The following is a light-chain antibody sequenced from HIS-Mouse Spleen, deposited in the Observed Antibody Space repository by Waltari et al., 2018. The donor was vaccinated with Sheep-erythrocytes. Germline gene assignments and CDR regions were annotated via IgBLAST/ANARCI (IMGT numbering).Light chain of an antibody. CDR2: EGS. J-gene: IGLJ3*02. CDR1: SSDVGSYNL. V-gene: IGLV2-23*01. CDR3: CSYAGSSTPWV. Sequence: QSALTQPASVSGSPGQSITISCTGTSSDVGSYNLFSLYQQHPGIAPKLMIYEGSKRPSGVSNRFSGSKSGNTASLTISGLQAEDEADYYCCSYAGSSTPWVFGGGTKLTVL.